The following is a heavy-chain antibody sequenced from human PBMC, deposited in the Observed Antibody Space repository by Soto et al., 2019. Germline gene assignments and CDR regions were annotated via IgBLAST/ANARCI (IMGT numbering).Heavy chain of an antibody. CDR2: INHSGST. D-gene: IGHD2-15*01. V-gene: IGHV4-34*01. CDR1: GGSFSGYY. Sequence: SETLSLTCAVYGGSFSGYYWSWIRQPPGKGLEWIGEINHSGSTNYNPSLKSRVTISVDTSKNQFSLKLSSVTAADTAVYYCARDLTRYCSGGSCLNWFDPWGQGTLVTVSS. CDR3: ARDLTRYCSGGSCLNWFDP. J-gene: IGHJ5*02.